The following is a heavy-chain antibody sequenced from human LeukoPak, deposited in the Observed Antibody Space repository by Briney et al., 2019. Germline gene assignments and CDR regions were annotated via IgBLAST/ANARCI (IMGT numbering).Heavy chain of an antibody. CDR2: ISPSGVNA. CDR1: GFNFSNYA. D-gene: IGHD3-22*01. Sequence: GGSLRLSCAGSGFNFSNYAMTWVRQAPGKGPQWVSAISPSGVNAYYADSVKGRFTISKDNSKSTLYLQMNSLRAEDTAVYLCAKRGVVIRVILVGFHKEAYYFDSWGQGALVTVSS. J-gene: IGHJ4*02. CDR3: AKRGVVIRVILVGFHKEAYYFDS. V-gene: IGHV3-23*01.